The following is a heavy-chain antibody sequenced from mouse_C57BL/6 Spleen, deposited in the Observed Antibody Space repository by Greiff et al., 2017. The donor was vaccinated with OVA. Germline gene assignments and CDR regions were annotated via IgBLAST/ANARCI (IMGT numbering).Heavy chain of an antibody. CDR2: INPSNGGT. D-gene: IGHD2-3*01. CDR1: GYTFTSYW. CDR3: ARDGYYGGTWYFDV. Sequence: QVQLQQPGTELVKPGASVKLSCKASGYTFTSYWMHWVKQRPGQGLEWIGNINPSNGGTNYNEKFKSKATLTVDKSSSTAYMQLSSLTSEDSAVYYCARDGYYGGTWYFDVWGTGTTVTVSS. J-gene: IGHJ1*03. V-gene: IGHV1-53*01.